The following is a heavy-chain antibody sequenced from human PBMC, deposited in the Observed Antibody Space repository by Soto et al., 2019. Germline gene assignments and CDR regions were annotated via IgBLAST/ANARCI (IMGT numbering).Heavy chain of an antibody. Sequence: QITLKASGPPLVNPTQTLTLTCSFSGFSLTTNEVGVGWIRQPPGKALEWLAVIYGDDNRLYNPSLKNRVTIMKDTSKNHVALIMTYMDPMDTGTYYCAHRLPRGSGLLYFDFWGQGIVITVSS. J-gene: IGHJ4*02. CDR2: IYGDDNR. CDR1: GFSLTTNEVG. V-gene: IGHV2-5*02. CDR3: AHRLPRGSGLLYFDF. D-gene: IGHD2-21*01.